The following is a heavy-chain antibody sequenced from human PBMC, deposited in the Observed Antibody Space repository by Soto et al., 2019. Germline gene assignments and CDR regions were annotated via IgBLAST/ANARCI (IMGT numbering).Heavy chain of an antibody. D-gene: IGHD3-3*01. Sequence: SETLSLTYTVSGGSISSYYWSWIRQPPGKGLEWIGYIYYSGSTYYNPSLKSRVTISVDTSKNQFSLKLSSVTAADTAVYYCARDKRITIFGVVIEGDPTDYYGMDVWGQGTTVTVSS. CDR3: ARDKRITIFGVVIEGDPTDYYGMDV. CDR1: GGSISSYY. V-gene: IGHV4-59*12. J-gene: IGHJ6*02. CDR2: IYYSGST.